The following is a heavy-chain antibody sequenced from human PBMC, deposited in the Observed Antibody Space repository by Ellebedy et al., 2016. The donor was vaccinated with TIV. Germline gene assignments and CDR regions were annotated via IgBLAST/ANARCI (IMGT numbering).Heavy chain of an antibody. D-gene: IGHD6-13*01. J-gene: IGHJ4*02. CDR1: GFTFSSYA. V-gene: IGHV3-23*01. CDR2: ISGSGGST. Sequence: GGSLRLSXAASGFTFSSYAMSWVRQAPGKGLEWVSAISGSGGSTYYADSVKGRFTISRDNSKNTLYLQMNSLRAEDTAVYYCARGSTSRVSIAAALGYWGQGTLVTVSS. CDR3: ARGSTSRVSIAAALGY.